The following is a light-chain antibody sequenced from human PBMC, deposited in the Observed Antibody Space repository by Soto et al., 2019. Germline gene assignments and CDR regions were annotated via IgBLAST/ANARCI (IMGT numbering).Light chain of an antibody. Sequence: GLKQSPGTLSLSKGEKASLSCRASQSVTTNYLAWYQQKPGQAPRLIIHGASSRATGIPDRFSGSGSGTDFTLTISRLEPEDFAVYYCQQHGTSPIPFGHGGLLAIK. V-gene: IGKV3-20*01. CDR1: QSVTTNY. J-gene: IGKJ5*01. CDR3: QQHGTSPIP. CDR2: GAS.